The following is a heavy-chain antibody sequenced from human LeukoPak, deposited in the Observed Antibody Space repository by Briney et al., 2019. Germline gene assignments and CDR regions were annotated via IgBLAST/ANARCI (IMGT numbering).Heavy chain of an antibody. Sequence: GGSLRLSCAASGFTFSSYWMSWVRQAPGKGLEWVANIEQDGSEKYYVDSVKGRFTISRDNAKNSLYLQMNSLRAEDTAVYYCARDYGSGSYYRSEPDYWGQGTLVTVSS. J-gene: IGHJ4*02. CDR1: GFTFSSYW. D-gene: IGHD3-10*01. V-gene: IGHV3-7*01. CDR2: IEQDGSEK. CDR3: ARDYGSGSYYRSEPDY.